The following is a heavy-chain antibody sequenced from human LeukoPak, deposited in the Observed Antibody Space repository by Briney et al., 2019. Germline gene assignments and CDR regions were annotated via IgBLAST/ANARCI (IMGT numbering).Heavy chain of an antibody. Sequence: PGGSLRLSCAASGFTFSSYAMSWVRQDPGKGLEWVSAISSSGGSTYYADSVKGRFTISSDNSKNTLYLQMNSLRAEDTAVYYCAKDKGELRCFYSLLYVAFDIWGQGTMVTVSS. D-gene: IGHD3-9*01. V-gene: IGHV3-23*01. CDR1: GFTFSSYA. J-gene: IGHJ3*02. CDR2: ISSSGGST. CDR3: AKDKGELRCFYSLLYVAFDI.